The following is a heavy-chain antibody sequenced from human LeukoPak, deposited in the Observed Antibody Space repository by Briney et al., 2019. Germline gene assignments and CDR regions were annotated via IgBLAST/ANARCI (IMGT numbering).Heavy chain of an antibody. CDR1: GYTFTGYY. V-gene: IGHV1-2*06. D-gene: IGHD5-18*01. J-gene: IGHJ4*02. CDR3: ASLNSYGHGYYFDY. Sequence: ASVKVSCKASGYTFTGYYMHWVRQAPGQGLEWMGRINPNSGGTNYAQKFQGRVTTTRDTSISTAYMELSRLRSDDTAVYYCASLNSYGHGYYFDYWGQGTLVTVSS. CDR2: INPNSGGT.